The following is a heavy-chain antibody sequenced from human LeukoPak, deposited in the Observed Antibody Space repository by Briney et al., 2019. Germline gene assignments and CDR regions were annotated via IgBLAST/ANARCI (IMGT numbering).Heavy chain of an antibody. D-gene: IGHD6-13*01. CDR3: ARVLAATGYSSSWYAVGFDY. J-gene: IGHJ4*02. V-gene: IGHV4-59*01. CDR2: IYYSGST. Sequence: SETLSLTCTVSGGSISSYYWSWIRQPPGKGLEWIGYIYYSGSTNYNPSLKSRVTISVDTSKNQFSPKLSSVTAADTAVYYCARVLAATGYSSSWYAVGFDYWGQGTLVTVSS. CDR1: GGSISSYY.